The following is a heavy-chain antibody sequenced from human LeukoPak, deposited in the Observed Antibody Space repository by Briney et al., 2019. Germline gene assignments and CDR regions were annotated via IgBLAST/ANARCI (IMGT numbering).Heavy chain of an antibody. CDR2: INPNSGDT. CDR3: ARALETMGAKRYFDY. J-gene: IGHJ4*02. V-gene: IGHV1-2*02. Sequence: ASVKVSCKPSGYTFTGYYMHWVRQAPGQGLEWMGWINPNSGDTNYAQKFQGRVTMTSDTSISTAYMALSGLRSDDTAVYHCARALETMGAKRYFDYWGQGTLVTVSS. D-gene: IGHD3-16*01. CDR1: GYTFTGYY.